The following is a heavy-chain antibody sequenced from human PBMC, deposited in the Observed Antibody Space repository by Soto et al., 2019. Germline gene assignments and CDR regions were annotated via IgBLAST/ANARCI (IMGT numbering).Heavy chain of an antibody. D-gene: IGHD3-3*01. Sequence: ASVKVSCKASGYTFTSYGISWVRQAPGQGLEWMGWISPYNGNTNYAQKLQDRVTMTTDTSTSTAYMELRSLRSDDTAVCYCARGYYDFWSGYLTPNWFDPWGQGTLVTVSS. CDR2: ISPYNGNT. CDR1: GYTFTSYG. J-gene: IGHJ5*02. CDR3: ARGYYDFWSGYLTPNWFDP. V-gene: IGHV1-18*04.